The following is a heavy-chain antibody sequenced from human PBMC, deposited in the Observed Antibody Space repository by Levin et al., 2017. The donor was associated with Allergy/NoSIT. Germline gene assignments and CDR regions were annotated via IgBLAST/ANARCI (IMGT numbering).Heavy chain of an antibody. CDR2: IKQDGSEK. V-gene: IGHV3-7*01. Sequence: GGSLRLSCAASGFTFSSYWMSWVRQAPGKGLEWVANIKQDGSEKYYVDSVKGRFTISRDNAKNSLYLQMNSLRAEDTAVYYCARDPDSSSWDGYVVYWGQGTLVTVSS. D-gene: IGHD6-13*01. J-gene: IGHJ4*02. CDR3: ARDPDSSSWDGYVVY. CDR1: GFTFSSYW.